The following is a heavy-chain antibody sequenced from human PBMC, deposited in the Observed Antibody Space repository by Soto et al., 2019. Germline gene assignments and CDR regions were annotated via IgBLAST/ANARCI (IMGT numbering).Heavy chain of an antibody. CDR3: ARGPSGMHPYYYYGKDV. CDR2: TYYRFKWYN. CDR1: GDSVSSNSAA. D-gene: IGHD3-10*01. V-gene: IGHV6-1*01. J-gene: IGHJ6*02. Sequence: PSQTLSLTCVISGDSVSSNSAAWNWIRQSPSRGLEWLGRTYYRFKWYNDYADSVKSRITINPDTSKNQFSLQLSSVTPEDTAVYYCARGPSGMHPYYYYGKDVWGQGTTVTVSS.